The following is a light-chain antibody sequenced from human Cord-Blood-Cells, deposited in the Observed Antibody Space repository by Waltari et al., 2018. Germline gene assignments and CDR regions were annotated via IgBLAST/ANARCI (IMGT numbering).Light chain of an antibody. V-gene: IGKV1-5*03. CDR2: KAS. CDR1: QSISSW. Sequence: DIQMTQSPSTLSASVGDGVTITCRASQSISSWLAWYQQKPGKAPKLLIYKASSLESGVPSRFSGSGSVTEFTLTISSLQPDDFATYYCQQYNSYSRTFGQGTKLEIK. CDR3: QQYNSYSRT. J-gene: IGKJ2*01.